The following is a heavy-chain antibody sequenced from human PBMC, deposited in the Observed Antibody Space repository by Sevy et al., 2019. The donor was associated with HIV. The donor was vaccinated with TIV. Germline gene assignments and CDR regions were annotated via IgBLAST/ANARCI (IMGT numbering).Heavy chain of an antibody. V-gene: IGHV3-48*01. Sequence: GGSLRLSCAASGFTFSSYSMNWVRQAPGKGLEWVSYISSSSSTIYYADSVKGRFTISRDNAKNSLYLQMNSLRAEDTAVYYCARDSEYQLLYPPHAFDIWGQGTMVTVSS. D-gene: IGHD2-2*02. J-gene: IGHJ3*02. CDR3: ARDSEYQLLYPPHAFDI. CDR2: ISSSSSTI. CDR1: GFTFSSYS.